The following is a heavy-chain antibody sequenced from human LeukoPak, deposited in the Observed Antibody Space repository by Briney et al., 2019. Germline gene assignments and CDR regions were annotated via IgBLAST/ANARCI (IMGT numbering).Heavy chain of an antibody. D-gene: IGHD3-3*01. J-gene: IGHJ4*02. CDR2: INHSGST. V-gene: IGHV4-34*01. Sequence: PSETLSLTCAVYGGSFSGYYWRWIRQPPGKGLEWIGEINHSGSTNYNPSLKSRVTISVDTSKNQFSLKLSSVTAADTAVYYCARGPRITIFGVFITFDYWGQGTLVTVSS. CDR1: GGSFSGYY. CDR3: ARGPRITIFGVFITFDY.